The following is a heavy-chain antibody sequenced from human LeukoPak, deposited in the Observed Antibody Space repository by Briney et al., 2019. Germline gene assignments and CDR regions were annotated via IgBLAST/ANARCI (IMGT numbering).Heavy chain of an antibody. Sequence: PSETLSLTCTVSGGSISSYYWSWIRQPPGRGRVGIGYIYYSGSTNYNPSLKSRVTISVDTSKNQFSLKLSSVTAADTAVYYCAREVVTGPYYYYMDVWGKGTTVTVSS. CDR3: AREVVTGPYYYYMDV. CDR2: IYYSGST. J-gene: IGHJ6*03. CDR1: GGSISSYY. V-gene: IGHV4-59*01. D-gene: IGHD2-21*02.